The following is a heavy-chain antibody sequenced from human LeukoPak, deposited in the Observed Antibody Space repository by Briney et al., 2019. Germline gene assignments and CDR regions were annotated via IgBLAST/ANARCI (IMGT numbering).Heavy chain of an antibody. D-gene: IGHD5-18*01. CDR1: GGSISSYY. CDR3: ARGIQLRDYYYYYYYMDV. Sequence: SETLSLTCTASGGSISSYYWSWIRQPPGKGLEWIGYIYYSGSTNYNPSLKSRVTISVDTSKNQFSLKLSSVTAADTAVYYCARGIQLRDYYYYYYYMDVWGKGTTVTVSS. J-gene: IGHJ6*03. V-gene: IGHV4-59*01. CDR2: IYYSGST.